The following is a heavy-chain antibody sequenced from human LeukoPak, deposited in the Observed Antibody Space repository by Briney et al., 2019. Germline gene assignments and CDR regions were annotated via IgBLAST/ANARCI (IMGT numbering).Heavy chain of an antibody. J-gene: IGHJ4*02. CDR2: ISAYNGNT. Sequence: ASVKVSCKASGYTFTSYGISWVRQAPGKGLEWMGWISAYNGNTNYAQKLQGRVTMTTDTSTSTAYMELRSLRSDDTAVYYCARVRLGYCSGGSCYGDYWGQGTLVTVSS. CDR1: GYTFTSYG. CDR3: ARVRLGYCSGGSCYGDY. D-gene: IGHD2-15*01. V-gene: IGHV1-18*01.